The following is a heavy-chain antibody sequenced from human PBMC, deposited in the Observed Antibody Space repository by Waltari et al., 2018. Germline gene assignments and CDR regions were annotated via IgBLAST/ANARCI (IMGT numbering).Heavy chain of an antibody. J-gene: IGHJ4*02. V-gene: IGHV4-38-2*01. Sequence: QVQLQESGPGLVKPSETLSLTCAVSGYSISSGYYWGWIRQPPGKGLEWIGSIYHSGSTDYNPSLKSRVTISVDTSKNQFSLKLSSVTAADTAVYYCARVGATVNPVYFDYWGQGTLVTVSS. CDR3: ARVGATVNPVYFDY. D-gene: IGHD4-4*01. CDR2: IYHSGST. CDR1: GYSISSGYY.